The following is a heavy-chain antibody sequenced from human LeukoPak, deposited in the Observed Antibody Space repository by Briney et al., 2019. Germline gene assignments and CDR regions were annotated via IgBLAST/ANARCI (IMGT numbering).Heavy chain of an antibody. D-gene: IGHD2-2*01. V-gene: IGHV4-34*01. CDR3: AARPVVRAALGTWIDY. J-gene: IGHJ4*02. CDR1: GGSFSGYY. Sequence: PSETLSVTCAVHGGSFSGYYWSWIRQPPGEGLEWIGEINHSGGTNYNPSPKSRVTISLDTTQNPFCLNLRSVSAADAAVYYCAARPVVRAALGTWIDYWGQGTLVSVSS. CDR2: INHSGGT.